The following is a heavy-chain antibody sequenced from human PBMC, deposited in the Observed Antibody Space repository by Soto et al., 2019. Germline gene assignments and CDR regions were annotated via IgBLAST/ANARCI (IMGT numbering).Heavy chain of an antibody. V-gene: IGHV3-30-3*01. CDR2: ISYDGSNK. CDR3: ARDVLQTGAALWSRFDY. CDR1: GFTFSSYA. Sequence: QVQLPESGGGVVQPGRSLRLSCAASGFTFSSYAMHWVRQAPGKGLEWVAVISYDGSNKYYADSVKGRFTIYRDNSKNSLYLQMNSLRADDTAVYYCARDVLQTGAALWSRFDYWGQGTRVTVSS. D-gene: IGHD6-6*01. J-gene: IGHJ4*02.